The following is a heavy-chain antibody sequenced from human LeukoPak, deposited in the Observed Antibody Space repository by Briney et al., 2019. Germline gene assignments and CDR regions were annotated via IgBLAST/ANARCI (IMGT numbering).Heavy chain of an antibody. Sequence: SETLSLTCTVSGGSISSSSYYWGWIRQPPGKGLEWIGSIYYSGSTYYNPSLKSRVTISVDTSKNQFSLKLSSVTAADTAVYYCARLGGSYYYFYWGFDYWGQGTLVTVSS. V-gene: IGHV4-39*07. J-gene: IGHJ4*02. CDR1: GGSISSSSYY. D-gene: IGHD1-26*01. CDR3: ARLGGSYYYFYWGFDY. CDR2: IYYSGST.